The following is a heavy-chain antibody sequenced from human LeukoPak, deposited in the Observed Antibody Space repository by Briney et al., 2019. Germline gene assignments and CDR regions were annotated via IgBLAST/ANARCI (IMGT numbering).Heavy chain of an antibody. CDR2: ISSSSSYI. V-gene: IGHV3-21*04. J-gene: IGHJ6*03. D-gene: IGHD5-24*01. CDR3: ARSYKTGYYYYYYMDV. CDR1: GFTFSSYS. Sequence: PGGSLRLSCAASGFTFSSYSMNWVRQAPGKGLEWVSSISSSSSYIYYADSVKGRFTISRDNSKNTLYLQMNSLRAEDTAVYYCARSYKTGYYYYYYMDVWGKGTTVTISS.